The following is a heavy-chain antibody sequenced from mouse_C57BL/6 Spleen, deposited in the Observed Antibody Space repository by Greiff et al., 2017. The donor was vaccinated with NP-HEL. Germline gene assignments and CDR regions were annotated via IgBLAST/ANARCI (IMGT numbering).Heavy chain of an antibody. CDR3: ARKQGNYGSSGWFAY. J-gene: IGHJ3*01. V-gene: IGHV1-9*01. Sequence: VQLVESGAELMKPGASVKLSCKATGYTFTGYWIEWVKQRPGHGLEWIGEILPGSGSTNYNEKFKGKATFTADTSSNTAYMQLSSLTTEDSAIYYCARKQGNYGSSGWFAYWGQGTLVTVSA. CDR1: GYTFTGYW. CDR2: ILPGSGST. D-gene: IGHD1-1*01.